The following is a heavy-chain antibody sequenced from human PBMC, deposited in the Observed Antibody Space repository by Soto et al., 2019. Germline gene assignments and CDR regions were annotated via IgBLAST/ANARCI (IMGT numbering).Heavy chain of an antibody. CDR2: IIPILGIA. CDR1: GGTFSSYT. D-gene: IGHD2-15*01. Sequence: ASVKVSCKASGGTFSSYTISWVRQAPGQGLEWMGRIIPILGIANYAQKFQGRVTITADKSTSTAYMELSSLRSEDTAVYYCARDVVAPGYCSGGSCYGAFDIWGQGTMVTVSS. CDR3: ARDVVAPGYCSGGSCYGAFDI. J-gene: IGHJ3*02. V-gene: IGHV1-69*04.